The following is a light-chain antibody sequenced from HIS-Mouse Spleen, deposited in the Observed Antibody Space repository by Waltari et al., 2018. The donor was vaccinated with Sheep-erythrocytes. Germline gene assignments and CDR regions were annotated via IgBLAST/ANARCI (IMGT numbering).Light chain of an antibody. CDR2: DVS. J-gene: IGLJ1*01. Sequence: QSALTQPRPASGSPGQSVTISCTGTSSDVGGYNYFSWYQQHPGKAPKLMIYDVSKRPSGVSDRFSGSKSGNTASLTISGLQAEDEADYYCCSYAGSYNHVFATGTKVTVL. CDR3: CSYAGSYNHV. CDR1: SSDVGGYNY. V-gene: IGLV2-11*01.